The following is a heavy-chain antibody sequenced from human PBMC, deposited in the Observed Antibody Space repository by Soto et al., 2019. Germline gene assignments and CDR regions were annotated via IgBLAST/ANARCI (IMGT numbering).Heavy chain of an antibody. CDR2: INHSGST. J-gene: IGHJ4*02. CDR1: GGSFSGYY. CDR3: ARAVVVVAATLLSYFDY. Sequence: PSETLSLTCAVYGGSFSGYYWSWIRQPPGKGLEWIGEINHSGSTNYNPSLKSRVTISVDTSKNQFSLKLSSVTAADTAVYYCARAVVVVAATLLSYFDYWGQGTLVTSPQ. D-gene: IGHD2-15*01. V-gene: IGHV4-34*01.